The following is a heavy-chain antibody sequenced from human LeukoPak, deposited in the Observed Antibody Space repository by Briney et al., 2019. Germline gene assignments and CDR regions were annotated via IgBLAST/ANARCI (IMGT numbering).Heavy chain of an antibody. V-gene: IGHV4-39*01. CDR2: VYYSGST. CDR1: GGSISSSSYY. CDR3: ARLVYYDSSGYILD. Sequence: SETLSLTCTVSGGSISSSSYYWDWIRQPPGKGLEWIGSVYYSGSTYYNPSLKSRLTISVDTSKNQFSLKLSSVTAADTAVYYCARLVYYDSSGYILDWGQGTLVTVSS. J-gene: IGHJ4*02. D-gene: IGHD3-22*01.